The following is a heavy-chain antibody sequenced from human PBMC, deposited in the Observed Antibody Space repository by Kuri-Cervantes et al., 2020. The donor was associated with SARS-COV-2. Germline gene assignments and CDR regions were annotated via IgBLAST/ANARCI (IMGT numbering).Heavy chain of an antibody. CDR3: ARGVVVVPAAINYYYYYYMDV. J-gene: IGHJ6*03. Sequence: ASVKVSCKASGYTFTSYDINWVRLATGQGLEWMGWMNPNSGNTGYAQKFQGRVTITRNTSISTAYMELSSLRSEDTAVYYCARGVVVVPAAINYYYYYYMDVWGKGTTVTVSS. D-gene: IGHD2-2*02. CDR1: GYTFTSYD. V-gene: IGHV1-8*03. CDR2: MNPNSGNT.